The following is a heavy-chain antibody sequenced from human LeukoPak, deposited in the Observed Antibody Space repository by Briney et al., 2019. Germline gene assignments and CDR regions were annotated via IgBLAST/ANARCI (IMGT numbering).Heavy chain of an antibody. D-gene: IGHD6-13*01. J-gene: IGHJ4*02. CDR3: GRDRIAERGTGWRVDY. V-gene: IGHV3-7*01. CDR1: GFTFSSYW. Sequence: GGSLRLSCAASGFTFSSYWMSWVRQAPGKGLEWVANIKQDGNEKYYLDSVKGRFTISRDNAKNSLYLQMNSLRDEDTAAYYCGRDRIAERGTGWRVDYWAQGTLVTVSS. CDR2: IKQDGNEK.